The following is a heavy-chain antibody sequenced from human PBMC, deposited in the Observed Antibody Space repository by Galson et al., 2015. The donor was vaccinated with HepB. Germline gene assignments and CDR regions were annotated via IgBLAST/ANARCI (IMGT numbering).Heavy chain of an antibody. Sequence: SLRLSCAASGSTFSSYSMNWVRQAPGRGLEWVSYISSSSSTIYYADSVKGRFTISKDNAKNSLYLQMNSLRDEDTAVYYCARKGNLFGELYFDYWGQGTLVTVSS. CDR3: ARKGNLFGELYFDY. D-gene: IGHD3-10*02. CDR1: GSTFSSYS. J-gene: IGHJ4*02. V-gene: IGHV3-48*02. CDR2: ISSSSSTI.